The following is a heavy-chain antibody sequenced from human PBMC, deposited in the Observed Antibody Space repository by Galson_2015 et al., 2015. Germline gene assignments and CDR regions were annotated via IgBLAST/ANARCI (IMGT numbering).Heavy chain of an antibody. J-gene: IGHJ5*02. Sequence: PALVKPTQTLTLTCTFSGFSLSTSGVGVGWIRQPPGKALEWLAPIYCDGGTHYSPSLKSRLTITNDTSKNQVVLTMINMDPVDTATYYCAHRLKGYCSSTSCPPGFDPWGQGTLVTVSS. CDR3: AHRLKGYCSSTSCPPGFDP. CDR1: GFSLSTSGVG. V-gene: IGHV2-5*02. D-gene: IGHD2-2*01. CDR2: IYCDGGT.